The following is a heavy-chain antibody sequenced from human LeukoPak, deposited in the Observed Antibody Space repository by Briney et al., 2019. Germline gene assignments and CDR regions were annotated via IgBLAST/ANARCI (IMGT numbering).Heavy chain of an antibody. V-gene: IGHV3-21*01. J-gene: IGHJ6*04. Sequence: GSLRLSCAASGFTFSSYSMNWVRQAPGKGLEWVSSISSSSYIYYADSVKGRLTISRDNAKNSLYLQMNSQRAEDTAVYYCARDIWEEDGMDVWGKGTTVTVSS. CDR3: ARDIWEEDGMDV. D-gene: IGHD1-26*01. CDR1: GFTFSSYS. CDR2: ISSSSYI.